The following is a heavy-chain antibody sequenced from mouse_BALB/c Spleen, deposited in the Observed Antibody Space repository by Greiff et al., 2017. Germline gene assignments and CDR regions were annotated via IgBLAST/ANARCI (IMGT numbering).Heavy chain of an antibody. V-gene: IGHV2-9*02. CDR1: GFSLTSYG. Sequence: QVQLKESGPGLVAPSQSLSITCTVSGFSLTSYGVHWVRQPPGKGLEWLGVIWAGGSTNYNSALMSRLSISKDNSKSQVFLKMNSLQTDDTAMYYCAWYGNSLYAMDYWGQGTSVTVSS. J-gene: IGHJ4*01. CDR2: IWAGGST. D-gene: IGHD2-10*02. CDR3: AWYGNSLYAMDY.